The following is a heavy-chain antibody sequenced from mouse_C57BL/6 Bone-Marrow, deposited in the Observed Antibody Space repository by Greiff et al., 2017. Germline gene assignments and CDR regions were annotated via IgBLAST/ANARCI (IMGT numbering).Heavy chain of an antibody. D-gene: IGHD2-5*01. CDR3: AREGDYSNCYWYFDV. V-gene: IGHV1-4*01. J-gene: IGHJ1*03. Sequence: QVQLKQSGAELARPGASVKMSCKASGYTFTSYTMHWVKQRPGQGLEWIGYINPSSGYTKYNQKFKDKATLTADKSSSPAYMQLSSLTSEDSAVYYCAREGDYSNCYWYFDVWGTGTTVTVSS. CDR2: INPSSGYT. CDR1: GYTFTSYT.